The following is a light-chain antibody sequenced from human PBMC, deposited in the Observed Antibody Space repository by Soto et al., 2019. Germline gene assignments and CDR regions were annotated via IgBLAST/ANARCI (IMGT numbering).Light chain of an antibody. Sequence: QLVLTQPPSVSGAPGQRVTISCTGSSSNIGAGYDVHWYQQLPGTAPKLLIYGNTVRPSGVPDRFSGSKSGTSASLAITGLQAEDESDYYCQAYDSSLGAGVFGGGTKVTVL. J-gene: IGLJ3*02. CDR1: SSNIGAGYD. CDR3: QAYDSSLGAGV. CDR2: GNT. V-gene: IGLV1-40*01.